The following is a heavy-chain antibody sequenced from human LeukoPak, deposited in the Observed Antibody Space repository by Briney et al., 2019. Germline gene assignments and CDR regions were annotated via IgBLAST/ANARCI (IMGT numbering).Heavy chain of an antibody. V-gene: IGHV3-23*01. Sequence: GGSLRLSCAASGFTFSSYAMSWVRQAPGKGLEWVSAISGSGGSPYYADSVKGRFTISRDNSKNTLYLQMNSLRAEDTAVYNCAKISLVYLDGLDYWGQGTLVTVSS. CDR3: AKISLVYLDGLDY. D-gene: IGHD3-9*01. CDR2: ISGSGGSP. CDR1: GFTFSSYA. J-gene: IGHJ4*02.